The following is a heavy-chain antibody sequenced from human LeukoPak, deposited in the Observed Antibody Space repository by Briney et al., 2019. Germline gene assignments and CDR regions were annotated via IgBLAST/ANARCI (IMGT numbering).Heavy chain of an antibody. D-gene: IGHD6-13*01. CDR2: ISPSGDAT. CDR3: AKDRRIAAVGPRRTINSWFDP. CDR1: GFIFSSHG. J-gene: IGHJ5*02. V-gene: IGHV3-23*01. Sequence: PGGTLRLSCAASGFIFSSHGMNWVRQAPGKGLEWVSGISPSGDATFYADSVKGRFTISRDNSKNMLYLRMNSLRVEDTAIYYCAKDRRIAAVGPRRTINSWFDPWGQGTLVTVSS.